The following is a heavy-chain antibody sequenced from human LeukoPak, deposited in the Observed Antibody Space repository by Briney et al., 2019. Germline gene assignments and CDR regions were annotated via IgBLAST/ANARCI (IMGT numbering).Heavy chain of an antibody. V-gene: IGHV4-30-4*08. CDR2: IYYSGST. Sequence: SETLSLTCTVSGGSLSSVDYYWSWIRHPPGKGLEWIGYIYYSGSTYYNPSLKSRVTISVDTSKNQFSLKLSSVTAADTAVYYCARDDHPGYFDYWGQGTLVTVSS. CDR3: ARDDHPGYFDY. CDR1: GGSLSSVDYY. D-gene: IGHD3-16*01. J-gene: IGHJ4*02.